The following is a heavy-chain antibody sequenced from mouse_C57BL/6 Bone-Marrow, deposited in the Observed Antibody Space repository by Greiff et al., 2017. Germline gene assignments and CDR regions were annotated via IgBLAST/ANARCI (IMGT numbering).Heavy chain of an antibody. V-gene: IGHV1-55*01. J-gene: IGHJ1*03. CDR1: GYTFTSYW. CDR3: ARPYYSNYWYFDG. CDR2: IYPGSGST. D-gene: IGHD2-5*01. Sequence: QVQLKQPGAELVKPGASVKMSCKASGYTFTSYWLTWVKQRPGQGLEWIVDIYPGSGSTNYNEKFKSKATLNVDTSSSTAYMQLSRLTAEDSAVYYCARPYYSNYWYFDGWGTGTTVNVSS.